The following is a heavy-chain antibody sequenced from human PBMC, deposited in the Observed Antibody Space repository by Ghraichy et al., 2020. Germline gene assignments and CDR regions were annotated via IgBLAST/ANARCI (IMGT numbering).Heavy chain of an antibody. Sequence: GESLNISCAASGFTFSSYWMHWVHQAPGKGLVWVSRINTDGSSSYYADSVKGRFTISRDNAKNTLYLQMNSLRAEDTAVYYCGRAGYTFGVDFWGQGTLVTVSS. D-gene: IGHD5-18*01. CDR3: GRAGYTFGVDF. V-gene: IGHV3-74*01. J-gene: IGHJ4*02. CDR2: INTDGSSS. CDR1: GFTFSSYW.